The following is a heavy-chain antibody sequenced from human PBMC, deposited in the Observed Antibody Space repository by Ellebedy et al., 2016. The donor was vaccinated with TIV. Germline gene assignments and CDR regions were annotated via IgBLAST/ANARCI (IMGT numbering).Heavy chain of an antibody. CDR3: ATDGSYGDFRSPAHAFES. J-gene: IGHJ3*02. CDR2: INQDGSQK. CDR1: GFSFVSYW. V-gene: IGHV3-7*01. D-gene: IGHD4-17*01. Sequence: GGSLRLSCAASGFSFVSYWMTWVRQAPGKGLEWLANINQDGSQKYYVDSVRGRFTISRDDAKNSLYLQMNSLRDEDTSVYYCATDGSYGDFRSPAHAFESWGQGTMVSVSS.